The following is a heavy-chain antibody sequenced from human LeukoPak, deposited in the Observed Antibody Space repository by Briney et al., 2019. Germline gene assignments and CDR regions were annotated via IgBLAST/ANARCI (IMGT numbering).Heavy chain of an antibody. CDR3: ARGSGYTAY. Sequence: GGSLRLSCVGSGFTFSSYGIHWVRQAPGKGLEWVSYISSSSSTIYYADSVKGRFTISRDNAKNSLYLQMNSLRAEDTAVYYCARGSGYTAYWGQGTLVTVSS. CDR1: GFTFSSYG. D-gene: IGHD5-12*01. CDR2: ISSSSSTI. J-gene: IGHJ4*02. V-gene: IGHV3-48*04.